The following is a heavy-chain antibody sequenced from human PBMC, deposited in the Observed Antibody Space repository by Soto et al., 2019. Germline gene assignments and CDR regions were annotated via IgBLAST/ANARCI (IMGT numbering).Heavy chain of an antibody. Sequence: QAQLVQSGAEVKKPGASVKVSCKTSGYTFNTYGISWVRHVPGQGPERMGWISGYNGYTKYAQKFQGRVTMTTDSSTSTAYIDMRSLRSDDTAVYYCARPGTILGRNGMDVWGQGTTVIVSS. V-gene: IGHV1-18*04. CDR1: GYTFNTYG. CDR3: ARPGTILGRNGMDV. D-gene: IGHD3-3*01. CDR2: ISGYNGYT. J-gene: IGHJ6*02.